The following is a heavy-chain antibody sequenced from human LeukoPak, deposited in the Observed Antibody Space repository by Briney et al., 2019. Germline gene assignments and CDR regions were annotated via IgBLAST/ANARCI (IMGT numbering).Heavy chain of an antibody. CDR1: GFTFRSYW. J-gene: IGHJ4*02. D-gene: IGHD3-10*01. Sequence: GGSLRLSCAVSGFTFRSYWMHWVRQAPGKGLVWVSSIRSDGSSTTYADSVKGRFTISRDNAENTLYLQMNSLRVEDTAVYYCARISAMVRHYWGQGTLVTVSS. V-gene: IGHV3-74*03. CDR2: IRSDGSST. CDR3: ARISAMVRHY.